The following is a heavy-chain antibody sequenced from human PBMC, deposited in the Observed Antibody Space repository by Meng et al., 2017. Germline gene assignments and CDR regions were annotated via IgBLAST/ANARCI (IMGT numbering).Heavy chain of an antibody. CDR3: ARDEDISAAGKLFGDC. D-gene: IGHD6-25*01. Sequence: QGQWVQSGAEVKKPGASVKVSCKPSGYNFPDYYIHWVRRAPGQGLGWMGRINPKSGDTHYAQKFQARVTMTGDTSISTAYMELSGLRSDDTAMYYCARDEDISAAGKLFGDCWGQGTLVTVSS. V-gene: IGHV1-2*06. CDR2: INPKSGDT. J-gene: IGHJ4*02. CDR1: GYNFPDYY.